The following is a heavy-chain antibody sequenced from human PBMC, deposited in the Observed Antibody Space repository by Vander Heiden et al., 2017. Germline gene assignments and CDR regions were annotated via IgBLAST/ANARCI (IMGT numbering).Heavy chain of an antibody. J-gene: IGHJ6*02. D-gene: IGHD3-3*01. CDR1: GFTFSSYA. CDR2: LSGSGTST. V-gene: IGHV3-23*01. Sequence: EVQLLESGGGLVQPGGSLRLSCAASGFTFSSYAMSWVRQAPGKGLEWVSALSGSGTSTYYADSVKGRFTISRDNSKNTLYLQMNSLRAEDTAVYSCAKDTYDFLSGLDVWGQGTTVTVSS. CDR3: AKDTYDFLSGLDV.